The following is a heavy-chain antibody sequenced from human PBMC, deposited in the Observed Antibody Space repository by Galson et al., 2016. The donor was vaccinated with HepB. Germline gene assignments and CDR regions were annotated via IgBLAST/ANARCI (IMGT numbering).Heavy chain of an antibody. CDR1: GYTLTELS. D-gene: IGHD6-13*01. V-gene: IGHV1-24*01. J-gene: IGHJ6*03. Sequence: SVKVSCKVSGYTLTELSMHWVRQAPGKGLEWMGGFDPEDGETIYAQKFQGRVTMTEDTSTDTAYMELSSLRSEDTAVYYCTTVGWAIAAAGRNYYYMDVWGKGTTVTVSS. CDR3: TTVGWAIAAAGRNYYYMDV. CDR2: FDPEDGET.